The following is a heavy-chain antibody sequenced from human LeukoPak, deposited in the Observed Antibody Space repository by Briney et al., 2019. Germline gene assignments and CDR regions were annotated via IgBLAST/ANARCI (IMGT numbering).Heavy chain of an antibody. Sequence: PSETLSLTCAVYGGSFSGYYWSWIRQPPGKGLEWIGEINHSGSTNYNPSLKSRVTISVDTSKNQFSLKLSSVTAADTAVYYCATYYYDSSGYYSGVDYWGQGTLVTVSS. V-gene: IGHV4-34*01. CDR1: GGSFSGYY. CDR3: ATYYYDSSGYYSGVDY. CDR2: INHSGST. J-gene: IGHJ4*02. D-gene: IGHD3-22*01.